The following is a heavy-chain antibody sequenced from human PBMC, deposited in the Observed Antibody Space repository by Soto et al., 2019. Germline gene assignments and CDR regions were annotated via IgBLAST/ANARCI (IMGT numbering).Heavy chain of an antibody. Sequence: ASVKVSCKASGYTFTSYYMHWVRQAPGQGLEWMGIINPSGGSTSYAQKFQGRVTMTRDTSTSTVYMELSSLRSEDTAVYYCARDKGDLDGYNSYYFDYWGQGTLVTVSS. CDR3: ARDKGDLDGYNSYYFDY. CDR1: GYTFTSYY. CDR2: INPSGGST. D-gene: IGHD5-12*01. J-gene: IGHJ4*02. V-gene: IGHV1-46*01.